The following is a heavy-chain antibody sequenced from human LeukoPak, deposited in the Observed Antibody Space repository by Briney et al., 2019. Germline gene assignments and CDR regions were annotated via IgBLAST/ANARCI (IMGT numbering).Heavy chain of an antibody. D-gene: IGHD4-17*01. CDR2: ISLSGGST. CDR3: ARRNYDDHGDPFDY. Sequence: RGSLRLSCAASGFTFGSYVMSWVRQASGKGLEWVSDISLSGGSTYYADSVKGRFTISRDNSKNTLYLQLVNLRAEDTAVYYCARRNYDDHGDPFDYWGQGTLVTVSS. V-gene: IGHV3-23*01. J-gene: IGHJ4*02. CDR1: GFTFGSYV.